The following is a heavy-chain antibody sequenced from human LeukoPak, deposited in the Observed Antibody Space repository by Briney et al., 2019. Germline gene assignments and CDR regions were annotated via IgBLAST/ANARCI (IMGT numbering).Heavy chain of an antibody. J-gene: IGHJ4*02. CDR2: INPNSGGT. D-gene: IGHD5-24*01. CDR1: GYTFTGYY. CDR3: AREFMMATILGGY. V-gene: IGHV1-2*02. Sequence: ASVKVSCKASGYTFTGYYMHWVRQAPGQGLEWMGWINPNSGGTNYAQKFQGRVTMTRDTSISTAYMELSRLRSDDTAVYYCAREFMMATILGGYWGQGTLVTVSS.